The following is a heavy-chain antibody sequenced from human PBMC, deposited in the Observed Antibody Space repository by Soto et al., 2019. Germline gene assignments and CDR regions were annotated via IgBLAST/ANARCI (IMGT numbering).Heavy chain of an antibody. J-gene: IGHJ5*02. CDR1: GFTFSSYA. CDR3: ATNLNRSGYRELNWFDP. D-gene: IGHD3-22*01. V-gene: IGHV3-23*01. CDR2: ISGSGGST. Sequence: EVQLLESGGGLVQPGGSLRLSCAASGFTFSSYAMSWVRQAPGKGLEWVSAISGSGGSTYYADSVKGRFTISRDNSKNTLYLQMNSLRAEDTAVYYCATNLNRSGYRELNWFDPWGQGTLVTVSS.